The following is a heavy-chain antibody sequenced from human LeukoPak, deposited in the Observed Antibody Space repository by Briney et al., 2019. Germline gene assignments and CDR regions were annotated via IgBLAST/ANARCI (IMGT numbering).Heavy chain of an antibody. CDR1: GFTFSSYG. V-gene: IGHV3-30*02. J-gene: IGHJ4*02. D-gene: IGHD3-9*01. Sequence: PGGSLRLSCAASGFTFSSYGMDWVRQAPGKGLEWVAFIRYDGSNKYYADSVKGRFTISRDNSKNTLYLQMNSLRAEDTAVYYCAKAPRYFDWLLGSGFDYWGQGTLVTVSS. CDR2: IRYDGSNK. CDR3: AKAPRYFDWLLGSGFDY.